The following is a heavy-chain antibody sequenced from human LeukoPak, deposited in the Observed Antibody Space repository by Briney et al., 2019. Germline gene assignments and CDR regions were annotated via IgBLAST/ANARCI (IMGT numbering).Heavy chain of an antibody. CDR3: ARKGLGGELGGFDS. CDR2: INRNGDGT. J-gene: IGHJ4*02. Sequence: PGGSLRLSCAGSGYTFGDYGMSWVRQAPGKGLQWVSGINRNGDGTGYADFVKGRFTISRGNTKNSLYLQMDSLGVDDTALYHCARKGLGGELGGFDSWGQGTLVTVSS. D-gene: IGHD1-26*01. V-gene: IGHV3-20*01. CDR1: GYTFGDYG.